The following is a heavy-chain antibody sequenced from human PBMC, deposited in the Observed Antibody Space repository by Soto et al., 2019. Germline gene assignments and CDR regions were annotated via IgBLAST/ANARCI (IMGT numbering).Heavy chain of an antibody. CDR2: IYYSGST. D-gene: IGHD2-2*01. CDR3: ASARGRGFVVVVPAAMRGFDY. V-gene: IGHV4-31*03. Sequence: QVQLQESGPGLVKPSQTLSLTCTVSGGSISSGGYYWSWIRQHPGKGLEWIGYIYYSGSTYYNPSLKRRVTISVDTSKNQFSLKLSSVTAADTAVYYCASARGRGFVVVVPAAMRGFDYWGQGTLVTVSS. J-gene: IGHJ4*02. CDR1: GGSISSGGYY.